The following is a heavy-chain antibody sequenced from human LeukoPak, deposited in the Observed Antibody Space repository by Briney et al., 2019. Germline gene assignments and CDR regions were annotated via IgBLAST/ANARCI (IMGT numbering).Heavy chain of an antibody. J-gene: IGHJ1*01. CDR1: GFTFSSYS. CDR3: ASDGEYYDILTGYYNLEYFST. Sequence: GGSLRLSCAASGFTFSSYSMNWVRQAPGKGLEWVSSISSSSSYIYYADSVKGRFTISRDNAKNSLYLQMNSLRAEDTAVYYCASDGEYYDILTGYYNLEYFSTGARAPWSPSPQ. V-gene: IGHV3-21*01. D-gene: IGHD3-9*01. CDR2: ISSSSSYI.